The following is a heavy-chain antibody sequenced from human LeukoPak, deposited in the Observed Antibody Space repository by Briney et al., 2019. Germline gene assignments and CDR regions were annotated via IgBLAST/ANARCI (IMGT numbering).Heavy chain of an antibody. CDR2: IYYSGST. V-gene: IGHV4-59*08. D-gene: IGHD5-12*01. CDR1: GGSISSYY. Sequence: SETLSLTCTVSGGSISSYYWSWIRQPPGKGLEWIGYIYYSGSTNYNPSLKSRVTISVDTSKNQFSLKLSSVTAADTAVYYCARHGVGMVANYWYFDLWGRGTLVTVSS. CDR3: ARHGVGMVANYWYFDL. J-gene: IGHJ2*01.